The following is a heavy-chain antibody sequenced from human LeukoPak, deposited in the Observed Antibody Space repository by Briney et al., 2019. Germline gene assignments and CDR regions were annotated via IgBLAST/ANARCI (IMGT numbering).Heavy chain of an antibody. CDR1: GFTLSSYA. Sequence: GGPLRLSCVGSGFTLSSYAMSWVRQAPGKGLEWVSAISGSGTRTYYADSVKGRFTISRGNSKNTLYLQMNSLRAEDTAVYYCAKAPTKEEEWLLLNYFDYWGQGTLVTVSS. CDR3: AKAPTKEEEWLLLNYFDY. J-gene: IGHJ4*02. D-gene: IGHD3-22*01. CDR2: ISGSGTRT. V-gene: IGHV3-23*01.